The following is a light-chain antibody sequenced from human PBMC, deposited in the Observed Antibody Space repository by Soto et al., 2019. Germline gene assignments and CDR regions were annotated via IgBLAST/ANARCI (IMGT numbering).Light chain of an antibody. CDR2: AAS. V-gene: IGKV1-39*01. CDR3: QQSYSTSVT. CDR1: QSISSY. J-gene: IGKJ1*01. Sequence: DIQMTQSPSSLSASVGDRVTITCRASQSISSYLNWYQQKPGKAPKLLIYAASSLQSVFPSRFSGSGSGTDFTLTISSLQPEDFATYYCQQSYSTSVTFGQGTKVEIK.